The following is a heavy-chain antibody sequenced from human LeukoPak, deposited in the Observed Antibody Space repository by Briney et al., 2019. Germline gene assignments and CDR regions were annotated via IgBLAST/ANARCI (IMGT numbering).Heavy chain of an antibody. D-gene: IGHD3-3*01. Sequence: GGSLRLSCAASGFNFSNYEMNWIRQAPGRGLEWISAMSRGGITIYYADSVKGRFTISRDDARNSVFLQMTSLRPDDTAIYYCARERAGDPGGEEVFGAAPYDYWGQGTLVTVYS. V-gene: IGHV3-48*03. J-gene: IGHJ4*02. CDR2: MSRGGITI. CDR1: GFNFSNYE. CDR3: ARERAGDPGGEEVFGAAPYDY.